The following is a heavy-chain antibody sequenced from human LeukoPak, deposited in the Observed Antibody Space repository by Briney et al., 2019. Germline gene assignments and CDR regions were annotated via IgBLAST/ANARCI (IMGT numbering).Heavy chain of an antibody. CDR3: ARGNFYDFWSGYYFAYYYYMDV. V-gene: IGHV4-59*01. CDR2: IYYSGST. CDR1: GGSISSYY. Sequence: SQTLSLTCTVSGGSISSYYWSWIRQPPGKGLEWIGYIYYSGSTNYNPSLKSQVTISVDTSKNQFSLKLSSLTAADTAVYYCARGNFYDFWSGYYFAYYYYMDVWGKGTTVTVSS. D-gene: IGHD3-3*01. J-gene: IGHJ6*03.